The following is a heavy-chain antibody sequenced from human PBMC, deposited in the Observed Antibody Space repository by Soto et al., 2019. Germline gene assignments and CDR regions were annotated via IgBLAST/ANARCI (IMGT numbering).Heavy chain of an antibody. J-gene: IGHJ6*02. V-gene: IGHV1-69*13. CDR3: ARALYYYDSSGYYPTGYGMDV. Sequence: SVKVSCKASGGTFSSYAISWVRQAPGQGLEWMGGIIPIFGTANYAQKFQGRVTITADESTSTAYMELSSLRSEDTAVYYCARALYYYDSSGYYPTGYGMDVWGQGTTVTVSS. CDR2: IIPIFGTA. D-gene: IGHD3-22*01. CDR1: GGTFSSYA.